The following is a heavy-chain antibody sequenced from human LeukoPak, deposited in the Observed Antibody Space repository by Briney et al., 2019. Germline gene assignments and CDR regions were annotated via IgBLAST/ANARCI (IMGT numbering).Heavy chain of an antibody. D-gene: IGHD2-2*01. CDR2: TYSRSEWYN. V-gene: IGHV6-1*01. CDR1: GFSVSSIGAA. CDR3: ARDSGTSDFYY. Sequence: SQTLSLTCSIYGFSVSSIGAAWRGIRQSPSRVLKLLGRTYSRSEWYNDYALSVKSRITINPDTSKTRFSLQLGSVTPEDTAVYCCARDSGTSDFYYWGQGNLVTVSS. J-gene: IGHJ4*02.